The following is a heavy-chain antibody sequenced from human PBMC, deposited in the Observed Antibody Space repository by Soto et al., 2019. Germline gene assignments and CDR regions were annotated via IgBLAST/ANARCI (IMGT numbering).Heavy chain of an antibody. CDR2: ISAYNGNT. CDR3: ARDDCSGGSCYSTPYLDY. D-gene: IGHD2-15*01. V-gene: IGHV1-18*01. CDR1: GYTFTSYV. J-gene: IGHJ4*02. Sequence: ASVKVSCKASGYTFTSYVIISVRQAPGQGLEWMGWISAYNGNTNYAQKLQGRVTMTTDTSTSTAYMELRSLRSDDTAVYYCARDDCSGGSCYSTPYLDYWGQGTLVTVSS.